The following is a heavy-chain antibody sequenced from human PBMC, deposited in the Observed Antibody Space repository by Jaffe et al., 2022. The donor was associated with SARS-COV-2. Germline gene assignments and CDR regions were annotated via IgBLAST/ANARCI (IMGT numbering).Heavy chain of an antibody. J-gene: IGHJ4*02. V-gene: IGHV1-46*04. D-gene: IGHD3-16*01. CDR3: ARDLLGALVGGVYFDY. CDR2: INPSGGST. Sequence: QVQLVQSGAEVKKPGASVKVSCKASGYTFTSYYMHWVRQAPGQGLEWMGIINPSGGSTSYAQKLQGRVTMTRDTSTSTVYMELSSLRSEDTAVYYCARDLLGALVGGVYFDYWGQGTLVTVSS. CDR1: GYTFTSYY.